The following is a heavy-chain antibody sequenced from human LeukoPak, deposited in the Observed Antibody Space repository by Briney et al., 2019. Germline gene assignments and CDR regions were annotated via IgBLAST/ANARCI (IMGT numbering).Heavy chain of an antibody. J-gene: IGHJ4*02. CDR2: INAGNGNT. CDR3: ARDSAAYNFDY. D-gene: IGHD4-11*01. Sequence: GASVKVSCKASGYTFTVYSINWLRQAPGQGLEWMGWINAGNGNTKYSQKFQGRVTITRDTSASTAYMELSSLRSEDTAVYYCARDSAAYNFDYWGQGTLVTVSS. V-gene: IGHV1-3*01. CDR1: GYTFTVYS.